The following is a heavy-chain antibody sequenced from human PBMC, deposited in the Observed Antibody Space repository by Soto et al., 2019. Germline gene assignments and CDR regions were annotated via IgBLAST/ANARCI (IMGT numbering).Heavy chain of an antibody. J-gene: IGHJ1*01. V-gene: IGHV3-23*01. D-gene: IGHD2-2*01. CDR3: AKARGSSTPAPGSY. Sequence: GGSLRLSCAASGFTFSSYAMSWVRQAPGKGLEWVSVISGSGGDTYYADSVKGRFTISRDNSKNTLSLQMNSRRAEDTAVYYCAKARGSSTPAPGSYWGQGTLVTVSS. CDR1: GFTFSSYA. CDR2: ISGSGGDT.